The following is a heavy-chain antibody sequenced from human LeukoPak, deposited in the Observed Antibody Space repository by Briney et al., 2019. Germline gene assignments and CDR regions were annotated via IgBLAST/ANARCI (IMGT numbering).Heavy chain of an antibody. CDR2: INPNSGGT. J-gene: IGHJ4*02. D-gene: IGHD5-18*01. Sequence: ASVKVSCKGSGYTFTGYYMHWVRQAPGQGLEWMGWINPNSGGTNYAQKFQGWVTVTRDTSISTAYMELSRLRSDDTAVYYCAREGKGYSYGNGIDYWGQGTLVTVSS. V-gene: IGHV1-2*04. CDR3: AREGKGYSYGNGIDY. CDR1: GYTFTGYY.